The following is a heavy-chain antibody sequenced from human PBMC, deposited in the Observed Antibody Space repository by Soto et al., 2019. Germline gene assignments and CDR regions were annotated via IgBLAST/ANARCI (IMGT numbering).Heavy chain of an antibody. CDR3: VKDGGYCSSATCYSPRNHYFDA. D-gene: IGHD2-2*01. Sequence: WGSLRLSCAASGFDFSVYWMSWFRQAPGKGPEWVANIKFDGSEKQYVDSVKGRFTISRDNARNSVFLQMNSLRAGDTAVYYCVKDGGYCSSATCYSPRNHYFDAWGQGTLVTVSS. CDR2: IKFDGSEK. J-gene: IGHJ5*02. CDR1: GFDFSVYW. V-gene: IGHV3-7*03.